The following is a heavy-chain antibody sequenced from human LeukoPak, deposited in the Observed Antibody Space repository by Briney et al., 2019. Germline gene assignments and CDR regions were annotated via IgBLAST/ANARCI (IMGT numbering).Heavy chain of an antibody. CDR3: AKGRGIAAAGRGFDP. V-gene: IGHV3-23*01. CDR1: GFSFSSYA. D-gene: IGHD6-13*01. J-gene: IGHJ5*02. CDR2: ISGSGGST. Sequence: GGSLRLSCAASGFSFSSYAMSWVRQAPGKGLEWVSAISGSGGSTYYADSVKGRFTISRDNSKNTLYLQMNSLRAEDTAVYYCAKGRGIAAAGRGFDPWGQGTLVTVSS.